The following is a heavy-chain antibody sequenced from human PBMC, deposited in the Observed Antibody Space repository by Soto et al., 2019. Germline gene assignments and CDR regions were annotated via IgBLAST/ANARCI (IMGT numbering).Heavy chain of an antibody. J-gene: IGHJ4*02. CDR2: THTGTGDA. CDR1: GYNFPNYV. Sequence: VASVKVSCKASGYNFPNYVMHWVRQAPGQRLEWMGWTHTGTGDATYSEKFQGRVTITWDTSATTAYVELSSLRSEDTAVYYCARDLIVTGGALMAFWGQGTLVTVSS. V-gene: IGHV1-3*04. CDR3: ARDLIVTGGALMAF. D-gene: IGHD2-21*01.